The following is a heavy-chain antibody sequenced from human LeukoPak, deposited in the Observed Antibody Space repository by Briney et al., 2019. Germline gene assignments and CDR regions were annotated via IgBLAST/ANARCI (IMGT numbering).Heavy chain of an antibody. CDR1: GLTFSNYA. V-gene: IGHV3-23*01. D-gene: IGHD5-24*01. CDR3: AQDRGGRWLQFTG. CDR2: VSGSGGTT. Sequence: GGSLRLSCAPSGLTFSNYAMSGLRQAPGKGLEWVSVVSGSGGTTYYADSVKGRFTISRDSSMNTLYLQMISLRAEETAVYYCAQDRGGRWLQFTGWGQGTLVTVSS. J-gene: IGHJ4*02.